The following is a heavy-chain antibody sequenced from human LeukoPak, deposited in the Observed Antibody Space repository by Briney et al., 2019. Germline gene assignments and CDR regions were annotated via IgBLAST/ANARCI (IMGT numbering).Heavy chain of an antibody. D-gene: IGHD4-17*01. Sequence: GASVKVSCKASGYTFTDYYMHGVRQAPGQGLEWMGWINPNSGGTNYAQKFQGRVTMTRDTSISTAYMELSRLRSDDTAVYYCARMVDGDYGSDYWGQGTLVTVSS. J-gene: IGHJ4*02. CDR1: GYTFTDYY. CDR3: ARMVDGDYGSDY. V-gene: IGHV1-2*02. CDR2: INPNSGGT.